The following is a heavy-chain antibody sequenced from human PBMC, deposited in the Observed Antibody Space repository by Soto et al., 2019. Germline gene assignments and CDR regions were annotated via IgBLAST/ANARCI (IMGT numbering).Heavy chain of an antibody. CDR1: GGSISSSNW. D-gene: IGHD5-18*01. V-gene: IGHV4-4*02. CDR3: ARDGAAMAIYGMDV. CDR2: IYHSGST. J-gene: IGHJ6*02. Sequence: SETLSLTCAVSGGSISSSNWWSWVRQPPGKGLEWIGEIYHSGSTNYNPPLKSRVTISVDKSKNQFSLKLSSVTAADTAVYYCARDGAAMAIYGMDVWGQGTTVTVSS.